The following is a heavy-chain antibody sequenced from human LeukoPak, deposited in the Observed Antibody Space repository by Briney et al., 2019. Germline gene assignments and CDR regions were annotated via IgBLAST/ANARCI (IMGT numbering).Heavy chain of an antibody. CDR2: IRGSGDKT. CDR1: GLTFCLYS. CDR3: AGARGLIDRFED. Sequence: GGSLSLSCAASGLTFCLYSMGWVRQAPGGREECVSSIRGSGDKTNSGDSVEGQFTISRDNSKNTLSLQMNSLRAEATALYYCAGARGLIDRFEDWGHGILVTVSS. J-gene: IGHJ4*01. V-gene: IGHV3-23*01. D-gene: IGHD1-26*01.